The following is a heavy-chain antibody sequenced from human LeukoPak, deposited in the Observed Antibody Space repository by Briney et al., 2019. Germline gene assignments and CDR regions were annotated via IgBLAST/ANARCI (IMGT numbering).Heavy chain of an antibody. V-gene: IGHV3-33*01. CDR3: AREGSTYYYDSSGYPKGDYFDY. CDR1: GFTFSSYG. J-gene: IGHJ4*02. CDR2: IWYDGSNK. Sequence: GGSLRLSCAASGFTFSSYGMHWVRQAPGKGLEWVAVIWYDGSNKYYADSVKGRFTISRDNSKNTLYLQMNSLKAEDTAVYYCAREGSTYYYDSSGYPKGDYFDYWGQGTLVTVSS. D-gene: IGHD3-22*01.